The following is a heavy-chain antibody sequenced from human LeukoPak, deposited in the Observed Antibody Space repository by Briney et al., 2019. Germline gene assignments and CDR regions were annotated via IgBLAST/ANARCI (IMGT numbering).Heavy chain of an antibody. J-gene: IGHJ3*02. CDR1: GGSFSGYY. V-gene: IGHV4-34*01. CDR2: INHSGST. CDR3: ARRPPALGAFDI. D-gene: IGHD6-6*01. Sequence: TSETLSLTCAVYGGSFSGYYWSWIRQPPGKGLEWIGEINHSGSTNYNPSLKSRVTISVDTSKNQFSLKMSSVTAADTAVYYCARRPPALGAFDIWGQGTMVSVSS.